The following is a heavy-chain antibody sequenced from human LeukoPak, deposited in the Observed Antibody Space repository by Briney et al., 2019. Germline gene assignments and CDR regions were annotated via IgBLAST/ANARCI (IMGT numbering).Heavy chain of an antibody. J-gene: IGHJ4*02. V-gene: IGHV3-74*01. CDR2: IGAEGSNT. Sequence: GGSLRLSCAASGFTFNKYWLHWARQVPGKGLMWVSRIGAEGSNTDYADSVRGRFTISRDNAKNTLYLQMSGLRVEDTAIYYCARDLYIGGQGTLVTVSS. CDR3: ARDLYI. CDR1: GFTFNKYW.